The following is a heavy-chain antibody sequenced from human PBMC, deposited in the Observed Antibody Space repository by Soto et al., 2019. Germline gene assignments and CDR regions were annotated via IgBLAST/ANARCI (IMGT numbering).Heavy chain of an antibody. Sequence: ETLSLTCSVSGVSISSDYWSWIRQPPGKGLEWIVYIYYSGSTNYNPSLKSRVTISVDTSKNQFSLKLSSVTAADTAVYYCARRYGRNFDYWGQGTLVTVSS. CDR3: ARRYGRNFDY. J-gene: IGHJ4*02. D-gene: IGHD2-15*01. CDR2: IYYSGST. V-gene: IGHV4-59*01. CDR1: GVSISSDY.